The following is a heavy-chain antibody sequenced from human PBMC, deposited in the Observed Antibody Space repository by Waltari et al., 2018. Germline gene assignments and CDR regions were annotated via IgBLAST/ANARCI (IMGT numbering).Heavy chain of an antibody. Sequence: QVHLQESGPGQVKPSETLSLTCDVSSGSIRSPYWSWIRRPPGKGLEWIGYIYYNGATNYNPSLMSRVTISVDTAKNQFSLKLSSVTAADTAVYYCARDRVVPADEPDYYGLDVWGQGTTVTVSS. D-gene: IGHD2-2*01. J-gene: IGHJ6*02. V-gene: IGHV4-59*11. CDR3: ARDRVVPADEPDYYGLDV. CDR1: SGSIRSPY. CDR2: IYYNGAT.